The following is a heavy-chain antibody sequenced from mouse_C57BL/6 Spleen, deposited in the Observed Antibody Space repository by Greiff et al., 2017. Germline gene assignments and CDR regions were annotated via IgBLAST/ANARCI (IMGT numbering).Heavy chain of an antibody. CDR3: ARRRDYYDYFDV. Sequence: DVKLVESGPELVKPGASVKISCKASGYSFTGYYMNWVKQSPEKSLEWIGEINPSTGGTTYNQKFKAKATLTVDKSSSTAYMQLKSLTSEDSAVYYCARRRDYYDYFDVWGTGTTVTVSS. D-gene: IGHD2-4*01. V-gene: IGHV1-42*01. J-gene: IGHJ1*03. CDR1: GYSFTGYY. CDR2: INPSTGGT.